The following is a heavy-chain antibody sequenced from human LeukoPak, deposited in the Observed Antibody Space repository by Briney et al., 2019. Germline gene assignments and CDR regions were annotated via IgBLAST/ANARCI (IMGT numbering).Heavy chain of an antibody. Sequence: SQTLSLTCAISGDSVSSNSVAWNWIRQSPSRDLEWLGRTYYSSKWYNDYAVSEKSRITINPDTSKNQFSLQLNSVTPEDTAVYYCARSGIAVAGTGFDYWGQGTLVTVSS. J-gene: IGHJ4*02. CDR2: TYYSSKWYN. V-gene: IGHV6-1*01. CDR3: ARSGIAVAGTGFDY. D-gene: IGHD6-19*01. CDR1: GDSVSSNSVA.